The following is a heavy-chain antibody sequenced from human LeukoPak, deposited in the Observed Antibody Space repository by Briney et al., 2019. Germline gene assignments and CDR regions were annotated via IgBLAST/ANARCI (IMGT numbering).Heavy chain of an antibody. CDR1: GGSISSSSYY. Sequence: SETLSLTCTVSGGSISSSSYYWGWIRQPPGKGLEWIGGIYYSGSTYYNPSLKSRVTISVDTSKNQFSLKLSSVTAADTAVYYCARHYSSGWSDYWGQGTLVTVSS. D-gene: IGHD6-19*01. J-gene: IGHJ4*02. V-gene: IGHV4-39*01. CDR2: IYYSGST. CDR3: ARHYSSGWSDY.